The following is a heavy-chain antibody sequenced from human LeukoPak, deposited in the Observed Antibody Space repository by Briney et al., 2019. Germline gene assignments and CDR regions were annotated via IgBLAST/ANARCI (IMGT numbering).Heavy chain of an antibody. V-gene: IGHV3-53*01. CDR3: ASRPDYYASGTYYN. CDR2: IYSGGTT. Sequence: GGSLRLSCAASGFTVSTNYMSWVRQAPGKGLEWVSVIYSGGTTSYADSVKGRFTISRDKSKNTLYLQMNRLRAEDTAVYYCASRPDYYASGTYYNWGQGTLVTVSS. D-gene: IGHD3-10*01. J-gene: IGHJ4*02. CDR1: GFTVSTNY.